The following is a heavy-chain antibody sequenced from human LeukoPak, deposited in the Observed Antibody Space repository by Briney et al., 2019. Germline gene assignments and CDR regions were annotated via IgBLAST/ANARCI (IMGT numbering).Heavy chain of an antibody. V-gene: IGHV3-23*01. CDR2: ISGSGDRT. CDR1: GFTFSSYA. CDR3: AKHHCGGDCYSGAFDI. D-gene: IGHD2-21*02. Sequence: GGSLRLSCAASGFTFSSYAMSWVRRAPGKGLDWVSSISGSGDRTYYADSVKGRFTISRDKSKNTLYLQMNSLRAEDTAVYYCAKHHCGGDCYSGAFDIWGQGTMVTVSS. J-gene: IGHJ3*02.